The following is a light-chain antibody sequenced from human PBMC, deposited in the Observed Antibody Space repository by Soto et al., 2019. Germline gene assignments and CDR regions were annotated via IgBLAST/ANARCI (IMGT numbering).Light chain of an antibody. CDR1: SSDVGGYKY. CDR3: SSYTSTSTL. V-gene: IGLV2-14*01. CDR2: DVT. J-gene: IGLJ1*01. Sequence: QSVLTQPASVSGSPGQSITISCTGTSSDVGGYKYVSWYQLHPGTAPKLVIYDVTNRPSGVSNRFSGSKSGNTASLTISGLQAEDEADYFCSSYTSTSTLFVTGTKVTVL.